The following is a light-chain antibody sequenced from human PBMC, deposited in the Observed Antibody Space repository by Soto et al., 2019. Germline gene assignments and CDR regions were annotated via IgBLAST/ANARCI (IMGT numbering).Light chain of an antibody. J-gene: IGKJ3*01. CDR2: GAS. CDR3: QQYGSSIVT. V-gene: IGKV3-20*01. Sequence: EIVLTQSPGTLSLSPGERATLSCRASQSVSSSYLAWYQQKPGQAPRLLIYGASSRATGIPDSFSGSGSGTAFTLTISRLGPEACAVHYWQQYGSSIVTFGRGTNMDIK. CDR1: QSVSSSY.